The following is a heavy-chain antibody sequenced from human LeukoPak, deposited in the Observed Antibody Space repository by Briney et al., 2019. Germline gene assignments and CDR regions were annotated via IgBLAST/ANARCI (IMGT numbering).Heavy chain of an antibody. V-gene: IGHV3-23*01. CDR2: TSGSGGST. J-gene: IGHJ3*02. Sequence: GGSLRLSCAASGFTFSSYAMSWVRQAPGKGLEWVSGTSGSGGSTYYADSVKGRFTISRDNSKNTLYLQMNSLRAEDTAVYHCAKGRYYYDNSDAFEIWGQGTMVTVSS. CDR1: GFTFSSYA. CDR3: AKGRYYYDNSDAFEI. D-gene: IGHD3-22*01.